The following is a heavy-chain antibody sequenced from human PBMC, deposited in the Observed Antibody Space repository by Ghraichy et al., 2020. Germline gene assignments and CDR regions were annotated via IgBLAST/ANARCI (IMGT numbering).Heavy chain of an antibody. CDR2: ITGSGDNT. V-gene: IGHV3-23*01. J-gene: IGHJ3*02. D-gene: IGHD2-8*02. Sequence: GGSLRLSCAASGFTFSSYAMGWVRQAPGKGLEWVSAITGSGDNTQYADSVKGRFTFSRDNSTNPLYLQLSSLRAEDTAVYYCAKYSSHWWNDVLDIWGQGTMVTVSS. CDR3: AKYSSHWWNDVLDI. CDR1: GFTFSSYA.